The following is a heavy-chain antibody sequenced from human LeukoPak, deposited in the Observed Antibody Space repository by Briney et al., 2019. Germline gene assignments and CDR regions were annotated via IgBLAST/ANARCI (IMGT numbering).Heavy chain of an antibody. V-gene: IGHV3-53*01. CDR2: IYSDGST. J-gene: IGHJ3*02. Sequence: GGSLRLSCAASGFTVHSYYMSWVRQAPGKGLEWVSVIYSDGSTYYADSLKGRFTISRDNSENTLYLQMNSLRAEDTAVYYCARDIGGGGAFDIWGHGTMVTVSS. D-gene: IGHD2-15*01. CDR1: GFTVHSYY. CDR3: ARDIGGGGAFDI.